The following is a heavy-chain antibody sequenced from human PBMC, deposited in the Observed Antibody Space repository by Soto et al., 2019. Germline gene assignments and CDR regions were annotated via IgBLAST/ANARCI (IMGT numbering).Heavy chain of an antibody. CDR3: ARSGGNYWFDP. CDR1: GFTVSRNY. Sequence: EVLLVESGGGLVQPGGSLRLSCAASGFTVSRNYMTWVRQAPGKGLEWVSVIYSGGNTYYADSVKGRFTISRDNSKNTLYLQMNSLRAEDTAVYYCARSGGNYWFDPWGQGTLVTVSS. CDR2: IYSGGNT. D-gene: IGHD2-21*02. J-gene: IGHJ5*02. V-gene: IGHV3-66*01.